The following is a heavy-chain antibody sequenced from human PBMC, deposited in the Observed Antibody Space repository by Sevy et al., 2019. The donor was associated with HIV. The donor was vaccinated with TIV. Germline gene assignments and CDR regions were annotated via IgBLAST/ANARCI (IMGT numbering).Heavy chain of an antibody. Sequence: GGSLRLSCATSGFTFNIYAMSWVRQAPGKGLEWVSTIGGGDTYYADSVKGRFTISRDDSKSAVYLQMNSLRADDSAVYYCAKDGVSRNKLWDWFDPWGQGPLVTVSS. D-gene: IGHD2-21*01. J-gene: IGHJ5*02. CDR3: AKDGVSRNKLWDWFDP. V-gene: IGHV3-23*01. CDR2: IGGGDT. CDR1: GFTFNIYA.